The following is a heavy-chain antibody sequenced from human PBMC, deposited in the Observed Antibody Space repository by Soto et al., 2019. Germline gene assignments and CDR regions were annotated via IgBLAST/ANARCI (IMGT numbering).Heavy chain of an antibody. CDR1: GYTFTKYA. V-gene: IGHV1-18*01. CDR3: AREGAGLYYYYYGMDV. D-gene: IGHD6-19*01. CDR2: ISVYNGNT. J-gene: IGHJ6*02. Sequence: QVQLVQSAAEVKKPGASVKVSCKASGYTFTKYAISWMRQAPGQGLEWMGWISVYNGNTKYAENFQGRVTVTTDTSTTTAYMELRSLRSDDTAVYYCAREGAGLYYYYYGMDVWGQGTTVTVPS.